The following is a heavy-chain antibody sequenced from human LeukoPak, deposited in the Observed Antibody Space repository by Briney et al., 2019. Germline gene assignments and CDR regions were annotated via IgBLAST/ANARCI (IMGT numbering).Heavy chain of an antibody. V-gene: IGHV6-1*01. CDR2: IYYRSKWSN. CDR3: ARGDQNFDY. CDR1: GDRVSSKSA. Sequence: SQTLSLTCAVSGDRVSSKSAWNWIRRSPSRGLEWLGRIYYRSKWSNNYAVSVKSRITINPDTSKNQFSLQLSSVTAEDTAVYYCARGDQNFDYWGQGTLVTVSS. J-gene: IGHJ4*02.